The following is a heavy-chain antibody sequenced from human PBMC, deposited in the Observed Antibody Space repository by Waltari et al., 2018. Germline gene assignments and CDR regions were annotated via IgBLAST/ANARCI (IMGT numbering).Heavy chain of an antibody. CDR2: IWYDGSNK. CDR1: GFTFSRYG. D-gene: IGHD1-26*01. Sequence: QVQLVESGGGVVQPGRSLRLSCAASGFTFSRYGMHWVRQAPGKGLEWVAVIWYDGSNKYYADSVKGRFTISRDNSKNTLYLQMNSLRAEDTAVYYCAREIVGAIDYWGQGTLVTVSS. CDR3: AREIVGAIDY. V-gene: IGHV3-33*01. J-gene: IGHJ4*02.